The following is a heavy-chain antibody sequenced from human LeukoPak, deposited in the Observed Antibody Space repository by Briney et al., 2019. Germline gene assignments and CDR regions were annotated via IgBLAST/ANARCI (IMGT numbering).Heavy chain of an antibody. Sequence: GGSLRLSCAASGFTFSDYLMGWIRQAPGKGLGWVSYITDNGRKTYYADSVKGRFTISRDNSKNTLYLQMNSLRAEDTAVYYCASAGATMGAFDYWGQGTLVTVSS. J-gene: IGHJ4*02. V-gene: IGHV3-11*01. CDR3: ASAGATMGAFDY. CDR1: GFTFSDYL. D-gene: IGHD1-26*01. CDR2: ITDNGRKT.